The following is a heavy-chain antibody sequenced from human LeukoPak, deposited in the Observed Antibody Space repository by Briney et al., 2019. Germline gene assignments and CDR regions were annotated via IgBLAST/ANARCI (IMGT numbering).Heavy chain of an antibody. CDR2: ISPSGGST. J-gene: IGHJ4*02. CDR3: ARGLSSSSPTFDY. V-gene: IGHV1-46*01. D-gene: IGHD6-13*01. CDR1: GYTFTNSY. Sequence: GASVKVSCKASGYTFTNSYLHWVRQAPGQGLEWMGIISPSGGSTTYAQKFQGRVTMTRDTSTSTVYMELSSLRSEDTAVYYCARGLSSSSPTFDYWGQGTLVTVSS.